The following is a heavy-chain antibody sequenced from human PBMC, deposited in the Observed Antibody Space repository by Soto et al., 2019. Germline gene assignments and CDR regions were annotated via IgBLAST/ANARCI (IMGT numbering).Heavy chain of an antibody. CDR2: ISGSGGST. Sequence: EVQLLESGGHLVQPGGSLRLSCAASGFIFSSYAMSWVRQAPGKGLEWVSAISGSGGSTYYADSVKGRFTISRDNSKNTLFLQMNSLRAEDTAVYYCAKAPISYSRLYYFYYWGQGTLVTVSS. CDR3: AKAPISYSRLYYFYY. D-gene: IGHD6-13*01. CDR1: GFIFSSYA. J-gene: IGHJ4*02. V-gene: IGHV3-23*01.